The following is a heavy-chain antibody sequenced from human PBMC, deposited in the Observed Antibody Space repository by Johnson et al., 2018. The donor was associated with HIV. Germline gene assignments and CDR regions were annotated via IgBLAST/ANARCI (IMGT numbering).Heavy chain of an antibody. Sequence: VQLVESGGGLVQPGGSLRLSCAASGFTFSSYWMSWVRQAPGKGLEWVANIKQDGSAKYYVDSVKGRFTISRDNAKNSLYLQMNSLRAEATAVYYCARQVGYDYDSSGYDADPDDAFDIWGQGTMVTVSS. J-gene: IGHJ3*02. CDR1: GFTFSSYW. V-gene: IGHV3-7*01. D-gene: IGHD3-22*01. CDR3: ARQVGYDYDSSGYDADPDDAFDI. CDR2: IKQDGSAK.